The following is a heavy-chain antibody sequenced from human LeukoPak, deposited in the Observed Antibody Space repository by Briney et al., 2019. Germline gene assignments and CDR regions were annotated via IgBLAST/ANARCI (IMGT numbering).Heavy chain of an antibody. Sequence: SETLSLTCAVYGGSFSGYYWSWIRQRPGKGLEWIGEINHSGSTNYNPSLKSRVTISVDTSKNQFSLKLSSVTAADTAVYYCARGGMVYVIPSYYYYGMDVWGQGTTVTVSS. D-gene: IGHD2-8*01. V-gene: IGHV4-34*01. CDR1: GGSFSGYY. CDR3: ARGGMVYVIPSYYYYGMDV. J-gene: IGHJ6*02. CDR2: INHSGST.